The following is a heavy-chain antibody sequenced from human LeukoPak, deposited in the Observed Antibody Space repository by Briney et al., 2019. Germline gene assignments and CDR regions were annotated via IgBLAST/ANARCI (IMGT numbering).Heavy chain of an antibody. D-gene: IGHD1-20*01. CDR1: GFTWNAHW. J-gene: IGHJ4*02. Sequence: QSGGSLRLSCAVSGFTWNAHWMNWVRQTPEKGLVWVSRINTDGSVTNYADSVKGRFTISRDNAKDTLYLQMNSLRVEDTGVYYYARDLNWTQVDYWGQGSLVTVSS. CDR2: INTDGSVT. V-gene: IGHV3-74*01. CDR3: ARDLNWTQVDY.